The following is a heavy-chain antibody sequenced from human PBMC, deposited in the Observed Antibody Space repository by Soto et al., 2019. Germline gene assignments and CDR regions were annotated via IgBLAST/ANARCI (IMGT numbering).Heavy chain of an antibody. Sequence: PSETLSLTCTVSGFSISSGYYWGWVRQPPGKGLEWIGSIYFSGSTYYNPSLKSRVAISVDTSKSQFSLRLSSVTAADTAVYYCARATGTLRSRNCDYWGQGSLVTVSS. D-gene: IGHD1-1*01. CDR2: IYFSGST. J-gene: IGHJ4*02. V-gene: IGHV4-38-2*02. CDR3: ARATGTLRSRNCDY. CDR1: GFSISSGYY.